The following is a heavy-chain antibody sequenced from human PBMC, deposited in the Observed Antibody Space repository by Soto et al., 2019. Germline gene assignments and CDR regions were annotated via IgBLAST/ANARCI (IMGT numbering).Heavy chain of an antibody. Sequence: ASVKVSCKASGYTFTSYGISWVRQAPGQGLEWMGWISAYNGNTNYAQKLQGRVTMTTDTSTSTAYMELRSLRSDDTAVYYCARWRSACSGGSCYFNWFDPWGQGTLVTVS. CDR1: GYTFTSYG. CDR2: ISAYNGNT. V-gene: IGHV1-18*04. CDR3: ARWRSACSGGSCYFNWFDP. D-gene: IGHD2-15*01. J-gene: IGHJ5*02.